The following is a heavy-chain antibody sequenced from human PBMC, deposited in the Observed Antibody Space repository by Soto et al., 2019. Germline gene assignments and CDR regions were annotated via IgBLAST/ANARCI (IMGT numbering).Heavy chain of an antibody. J-gene: IGHJ5*02. D-gene: IGHD2-2*01. CDR2: ISGSGGST. Sequence: GGSLRLSCAASGFTFSSYAMSWVRQAPGKGLEWVSAISGSGGSTYYADSVKGRFTISRDNSKNTLYLQMNSLRAEDTAVYYCAKNRERTNYCSSTSCAQAIELDPWGQGTLVTVSS. CDR3: AKNRERTNYCSSTSCAQAIELDP. CDR1: GFTFSSYA. V-gene: IGHV3-23*01.